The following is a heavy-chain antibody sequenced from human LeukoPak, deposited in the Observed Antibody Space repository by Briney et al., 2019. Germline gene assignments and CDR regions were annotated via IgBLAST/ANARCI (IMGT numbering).Heavy chain of an antibody. J-gene: IGHJ4*02. CDR2: INHSGST. Sequence: KPSETLSLTCAVYGGSFSGYYWSWIRQPPGKGLEWIGEINHSGSTNYNPSLKSRVTISVDRSKNQFSLKLSSVTAADTAVYYCARGGCSGGSCYIFDYWGQGTLVTVSS. CDR1: GGSFSGYY. V-gene: IGHV4-34*01. D-gene: IGHD2-15*01. CDR3: ARGGCSGGSCYIFDY.